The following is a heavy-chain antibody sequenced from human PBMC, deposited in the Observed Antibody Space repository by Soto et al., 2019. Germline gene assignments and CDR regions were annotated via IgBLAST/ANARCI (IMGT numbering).Heavy chain of an antibody. J-gene: IGHJ3*01. CDR1: GLTFSTYG. CDR2: ISPK. Sequence: VQLVESGGGVVQPGRSLRLSCAVSGLTFSTYGFHWVRQAPGKGLEWVAVISPKGHSDSVEGRFTISRDNSKDTLYLQMNNLRAEDTAVYYCARDDAFANENAFDLWGQGTKVTVSS. V-gene: IGHV3-33*08. CDR3: ARDDAFANENAFDL. D-gene: IGHD1-1*01.